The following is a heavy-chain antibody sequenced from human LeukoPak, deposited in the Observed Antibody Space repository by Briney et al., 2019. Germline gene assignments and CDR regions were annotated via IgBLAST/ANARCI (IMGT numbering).Heavy chain of an antibody. D-gene: IGHD5-12*01. CDR3: ARLARSRDPWYLDL. V-gene: IGHV3-21*04. J-gene: IGHJ2*01. CDR1: GFTFTSYS. CDR2: IGPSGGTI. Sequence: GGSLRFSCATYGFTFTSYSMNWVRQALGEGLEWVSSIGPSGGTIFYANSMKGRFTISRDNAKNSLSLQMNSLRADDTAVYYCARLARSRDPWYLDLWGRGTLVTVSS.